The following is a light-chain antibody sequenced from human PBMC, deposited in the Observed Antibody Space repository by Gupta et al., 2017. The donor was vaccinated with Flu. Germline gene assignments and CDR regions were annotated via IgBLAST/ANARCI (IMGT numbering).Light chain of an antibody. CDR3: QRLNTFPFT. CDR2: GAS. J-gene: IGKJ3*01. V-gene: IGKV1-9*01. CDR1: QGISID. Sequence: DILLTPPPSFLSASVGDRVTITCRASQGISIDLAWYQQKPGKAPKRLIYGASTLHSGFPSRFSGSGSGTEFTLTISSLQPEDFGTYYCQRLNTFPFTFGHGTKVDIK.